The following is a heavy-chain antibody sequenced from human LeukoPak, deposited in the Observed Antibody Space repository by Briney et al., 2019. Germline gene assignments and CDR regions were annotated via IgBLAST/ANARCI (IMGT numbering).Heavy chain of an antibody. D-gene: IGHD6-19*01. J-gene: IGHJ4*02. V-gene: IGHV3-48*03. CDR1: GFPLSSYE. CDR3: TRDGFIAVAGTGRGDFDY. Sequence: GGSLRLSCAASGFPLSSYEMNWVRQAPGKGLEWGSYISSSDSTIYYTAPVTGQFTISRVNAKNSLYLQMNSLRAEDTAVSYCTRDGFIAVAGTGRGDFDYWGQGNLVTVSS. CDR2: ISSSDSTI.